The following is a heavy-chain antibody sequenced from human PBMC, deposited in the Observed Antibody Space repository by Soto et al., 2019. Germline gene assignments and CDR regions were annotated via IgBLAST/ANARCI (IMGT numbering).Heavy chain of an antibody. J-gene: IGHJ6*02. CDR3: ARGTSSPDV. Sequence: ESGGGLVQPGGSLRLSCGASGFTFSTYSMNWVRQAPGKGLEWVSYISSSSSTISYADSVKGRFTISRDNAKNSLFLQMDSLRDEDTAVYYCARGTSSPDVWGQGTTVTVSS. CDR2: ISSSSSTI. V-gene: IGHV3-48*02. CDR1: GFTFSTYS.